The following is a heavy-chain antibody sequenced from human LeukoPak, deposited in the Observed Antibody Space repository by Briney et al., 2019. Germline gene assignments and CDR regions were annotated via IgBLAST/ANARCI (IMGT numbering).Heavy chain of an antibody. J-gene: IGHJ4*02. V-gene: IGHV1-18*01. CDR1: GYTFTDYG. CDR2: ISTYNGDT. Sequence: ASVKVSCKASGYTFTDYGISWVRQAPGQGLGWMGWISTYNGDTNFAQKFQGRVTMTTDTSTNTAYMELRSLTSDDTAVYYCARGSYYDYWGQGTLVTVSS. D-gene: IGHD1-26*01. CDR3: ARGSYYDY.